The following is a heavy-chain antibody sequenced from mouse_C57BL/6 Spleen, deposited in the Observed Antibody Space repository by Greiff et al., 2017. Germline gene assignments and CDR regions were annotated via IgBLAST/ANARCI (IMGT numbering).Heavy chain of an antibody. V-gene: IGHV1-22*01. Sequence: VQLKESGPELVKPGASVKMSCKASGYTFTDYNMHWVKQSHGKSLEWIGYINPNNGGTSYNQKFKGKATLTVNKSSSTAYMELRSLTSEDSAVYYCARSEDGANWDVGDYFDYWGQGTTLTVSS. CDR1: GYTFTDYN. D-gene: IGHD4-1*01. CDR3: ARSEDGANWDVGDYFDY. CDR2: INPNNGGT. J-gene: IGHJ2*01.